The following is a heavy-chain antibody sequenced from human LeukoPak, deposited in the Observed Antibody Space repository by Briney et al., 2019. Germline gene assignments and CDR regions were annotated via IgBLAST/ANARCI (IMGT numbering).Heavy chain of an antibody. D-gene: IGHD2-8*02. CDR3: ARNVGVVSIWFDP. Sequence: SETLSLTCTVSGGSISSYYWSWIRQPPGKGLEWIGYIYYSGSTNYNPSLKSRVTISVDTSKNQFSLKLSSVTAADTAVYYFARNVGVVSIWFDPWGQGTLVTVSS. V-gene: IGHV4-59*01. CDR2: IYYSGST. CDR1: GGSISSYY. J-gene: IGHJ5*02.